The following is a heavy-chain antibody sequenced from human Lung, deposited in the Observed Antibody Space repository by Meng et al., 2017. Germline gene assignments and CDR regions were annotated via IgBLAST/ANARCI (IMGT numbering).Heavy chain of an antibody. CDR1: GGSFSDYY. V-gene: IGHV4-34*01. J-gene: IGHJ4*02. CDR2: INHSGST. Sequence: QGRLPQWGAGLLKPSETLSLTCVVSGGSFSDYYWSWIRHPPGKGLEWIGEINHSGSTNYNPSLESRATISVDTSQNNLSLKLSSVTAADSAVYYCARGPTTMAHDFDYWGQGTLVTVSS. D-gene: IGHD4-11*01. CDR3: ARGPTTMAHDFDY.